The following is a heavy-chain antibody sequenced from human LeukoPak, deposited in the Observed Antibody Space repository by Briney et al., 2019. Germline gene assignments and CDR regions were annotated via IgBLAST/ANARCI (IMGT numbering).Heavy chain of an antibody. V-gene: IGHV3-11*04. CDR1: GFTFSNYA. Sequence: GGSLRLSCAASGFTFSNYAMSWIRQAPGKGLEWVSYISSSGSTIYYADSVKGRFTISRDNAKNSLYLQMNSLRAEDTAVYYCARDPELPAAIRFDYWGQGTLVTVSS. D-gene: IGHD2-2*02. CDR2: ISSSGSTI. J-gene: IGHJ4*02. CDR3: ARDPELPAAIRFDY.